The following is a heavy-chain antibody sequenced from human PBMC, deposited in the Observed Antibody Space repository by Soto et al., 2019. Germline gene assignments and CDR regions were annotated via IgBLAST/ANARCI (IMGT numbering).Heavy chain of an antibody. CDR2: FDPEDGET. CDR3: ATQTPYCSSTSCFFAYYYGMDV. J-gene: IGHJ6*02. V-gene: IGHV1-24*01. Sequence: ASVKVSCKVSGYTLTELSMRWVRQAPGKGPEWMGGFDPEDGETIYAQKFQGRVTMTEDTSTDTAYMELSSLRSEDTAVYYCATQTPYCSSTSCFFAYYYGMDVWGQGTTVTVSS. D-gene: IGHD2-2*01. CDR1: GYTLTELS.